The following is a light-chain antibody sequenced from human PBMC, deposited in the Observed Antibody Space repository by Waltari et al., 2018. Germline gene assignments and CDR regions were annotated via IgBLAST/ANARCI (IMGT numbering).Light chain of an antibody. CDR3: HQYGSSPHT. J-gene: IGKJ4*01. CDR1: QYVGSNF. Sequence: ELVMTQSPATLSVSPGESASLSCRASQYVGSNFLAWYQQKPGQAPRLLIYDSSNRATGIPDRFSGSGSGTDFTLTISGLEPEDFAVYRCHQYGSSPHTFGGGTKVEIE. V-gene: IGKV3-20*01. CDR2: DSS.